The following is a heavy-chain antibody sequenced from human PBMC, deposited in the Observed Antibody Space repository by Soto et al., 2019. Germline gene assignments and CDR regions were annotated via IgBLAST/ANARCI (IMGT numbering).Heavy chain of an antibody. V-gene: IGHV3-48*03. J-gene: IGHJ4*02. CDR2: ITGSGGTI. D-gene: IGHD3-3*01. CDR1: GFTFSSYE. Sequence: EVQLVESGGGLVHPGGSLRLSCVASGFTFSSYEMSWVRQAPGKGLEWLSYITGSGGTIYYADSVKGRFTISRDNAKNSLFLQMNSLRVEDTAVYYCARGGVLRFLEWSSQGGQGTLVTVSS. CDR3: ARGGVLRFLEWSSQ.